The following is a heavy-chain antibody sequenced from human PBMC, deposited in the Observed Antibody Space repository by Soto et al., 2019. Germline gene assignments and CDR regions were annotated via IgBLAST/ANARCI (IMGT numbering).Heavy chain of an antibody. CDR3: ARHSLGYCSGGSCWTGYFDY. V-gene: IGHV4-39*01. J-gene: IGHJ4*02. CDR2: IYYSGST. D-gene: IGHD2-15*01. Sequence: QLRLQESGPGLVKPSETLSLTCTVSGGSISSSSYYWGWIRQPPGKGLEWSGSIYYSGSTYYNPSLKSRVTISVDTSKNQFSLKLSSVTAADTAVYYCARHSLGYCSGGSCWTGYFDYWGQGTLVTVSS. CDR1: GGSISSSSYY.